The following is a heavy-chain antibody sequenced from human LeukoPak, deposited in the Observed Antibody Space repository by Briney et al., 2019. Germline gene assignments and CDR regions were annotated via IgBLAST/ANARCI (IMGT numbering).Heavy chain of an antibody. CDR3: ARAGSYGLFLDY. D-gene: IGHD5-18*01. Sequence: RSLRLSCAASGFTFSSYAMHWVRQAPGKGLEWVAVISYDGSNKYYADSVKGRFTISRDNSKNTLYLQMNSLRAEDTAVYYCARAGSYGLFLDYWGQGTLVTVSS. V-gene: IGHV3-30-3*01. CDR1: GFTFSSYA. J-gene: IGHJ4*02. CDR2: ISYDGSNK.